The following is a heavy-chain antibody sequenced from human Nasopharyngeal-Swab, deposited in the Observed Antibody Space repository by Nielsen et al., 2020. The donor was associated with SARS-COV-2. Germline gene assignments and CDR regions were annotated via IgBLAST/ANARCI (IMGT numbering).Heavy chain of an antibody. CDR3: ARTRTGYDSFAH. Sequence: ASVKVSCKPSGYTFINYPITWVRQAPGQGLEYIGCISTFNGKTHCAQNLQDRVTLSTDTSTTTAYMEVRGLTSGDTAVYYCARTRTGYDSFAHWGQGTPIAVSS. J-gene: IGHJ4*02. V-gene: IGHV1-18*01. CDR2: ISTFNGKT. CDR1: GYTFINYP. D-gene: IGHD5-12*01.